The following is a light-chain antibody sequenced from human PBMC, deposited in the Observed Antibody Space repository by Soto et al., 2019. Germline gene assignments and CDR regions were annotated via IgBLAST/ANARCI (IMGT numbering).Light chain of an antibody. CDR2: DAS. V-gene: IGKV1-5*01. CDR1: QSIGTW. Sequence: DIQMTQSPSTLSASVRDRVTITCRASQSIGTWLAWFQQKPGKAPKVLIFDASTLKSGVPSRFSGSGSGTEFTLTISGLQPDDFATYHCQQYNSYSLTFGGGTKVEIK. J-gene: IGKJ4*01. CDR3: QQYNSYSLT.